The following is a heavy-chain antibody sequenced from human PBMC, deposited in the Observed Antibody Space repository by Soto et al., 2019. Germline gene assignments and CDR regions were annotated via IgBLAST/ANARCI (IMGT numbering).Heavy chain of an antibody. V-gene: IGHV3-30*18. J-gene: IGHJ4*02. CDR1: GFTFSSYG. CDR2: ISYDGSNK. CDR3: AKEDLGYCSNGDCNFDF. Sequence: GGSLRLSCAASGFTFSSYGMHWVRQAPGKGLEWVAVISYDGSNKYYADSVKGRFTISRDNSKNTLYLQMNSLRAEDTAVYYCAKEDLGYCSNGDCNFDFWGQGTLVTVSS. D-gene: IGHD2-8*01.